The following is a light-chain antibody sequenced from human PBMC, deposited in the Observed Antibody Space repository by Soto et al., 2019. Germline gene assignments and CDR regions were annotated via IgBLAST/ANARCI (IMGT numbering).Light chain of an antibody. CDR3: MQGTHWPLT. V-gene: IGKV2-30*01. J-gene: IGKJ5*01. CDR2: KIS. Sequence: GVVTQSPLSLPVTLGQPASISCSSTHSLVYADGNTYLQWFQQRPGQSPRRLIYKISNRDSGVPDRFSGSGSGTDFTLQISRVEAEDVGVYYCMQGTHWPLTFGQGTRLEIK. CDR1: HSLVYADGNTY.